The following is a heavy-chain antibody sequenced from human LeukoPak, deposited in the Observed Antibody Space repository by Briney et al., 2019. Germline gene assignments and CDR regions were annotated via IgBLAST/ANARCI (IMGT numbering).Heavy chain of an antibody. V-gene: IGHV3-74*01. CDR3: ARVYSSSWYFGYLYIDV. CDR2: INSDGSST. CDR1: GFTFSSYW. D-gene: IGHD6-13*01. Sequence: GGSLRLSCAASGFTFSSYWMHWVRQAPGKGLVWVSRINSDGSSTSYADSVKGRFTISRDNAKNTLYLQMNSLRAEDTAVYYCARVYSSSWYFGYLYIDVWGNGTTVTVSS. J-gene: IGHJ6*03.